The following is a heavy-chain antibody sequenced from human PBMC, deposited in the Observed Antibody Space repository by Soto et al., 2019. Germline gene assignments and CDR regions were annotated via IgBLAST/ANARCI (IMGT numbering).Heavy chain of an antibody. V-gene: IGHV1-69*11. D-gene: IGHD3-16*02. CDR1: GGTFSSSG. Sequence: QVHLVQSGTEVKKPGSSVKVSCKASGGTFSSSGFSWVRQAPGQGLEWMGMIVPSLDTTNYAQKFQARVTITADEVTSTADMELRSLRSEDTAVYYCARWPQPRYTADPYAVDVWGQGTRVIFSS. CDR2: IVPSLDTT. J-gene: IGHJ6*02. CDR3: ARWPQPRYTADPYAVDV.